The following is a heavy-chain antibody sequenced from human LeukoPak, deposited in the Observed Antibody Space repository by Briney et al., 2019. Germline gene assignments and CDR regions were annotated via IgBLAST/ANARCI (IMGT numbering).Heavy chain of an antibody. V-gene: IGHV1-69*13. CDR1: GYTFTSYG. J-gene: IGHJ6*02. CDR3: ARDPWEPPFPYYYYGMDV. D-gene: IGHD1-26*01. CDR2: IIPIFGTA. Sequence: GASVKVSCKASGYTFTSYGISWVRQAPGQGLEWMGGIIPIFGTANYAQKFQGRVTITADESTSTAYMELSSLRSEDTAVYYCARDPWEPPFPYYYYGMDVWGQGTTVTVSS.